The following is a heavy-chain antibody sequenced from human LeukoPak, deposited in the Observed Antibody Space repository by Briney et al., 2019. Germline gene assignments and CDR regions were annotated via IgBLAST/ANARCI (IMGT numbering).Heavy chain of an antibody. Sequence: SGGSLRLSCAASGFTSSSYAMHWVRQAPGKGLEWVAVISYDGSNKYYADSVKGRFTISRDNSKNTLYLQMNSLRAEDTAVYYCAREGGAGYYFLNYFDYWGQGTLVTVSS. J-gene: IGHJ4*02. D-gene: IGHD3-22*01. CDR2: ISYDGSNK. CDR1: GFTSSSYA. CDR3: AREGGAGYYFLNYFDY. V-gene: IGHV3-30-3*01.